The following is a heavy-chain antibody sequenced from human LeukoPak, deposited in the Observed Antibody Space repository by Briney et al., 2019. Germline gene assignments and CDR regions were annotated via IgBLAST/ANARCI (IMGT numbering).Heavy chain of an antibody. CDR3: ARDFHGERDY. Sequence: GGSLRLSCAASRFTLSGYWIHWVRQAPGKGLVWVARINPDGSTTSYADSVKGRITISRDNAKNTLYLQMHSLRAEDTAVYYCARDFHGERDYWGQGTLVTVSS. CDR1: RFTLSGYW. CDR2: INPDGSTT. J-gene: IGHJ4*02. D-gene: IGHD4-17*01. V-gene: IGHV3-74*01.